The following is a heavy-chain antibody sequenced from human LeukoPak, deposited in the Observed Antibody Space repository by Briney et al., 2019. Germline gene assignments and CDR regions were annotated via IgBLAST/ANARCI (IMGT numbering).Heavy chain of an antibody. CDR1: GGSISSYY. CDR3: ARSRRTSGWYDAFDI. CDR2: IYYSGST. J-gene: IGHJ3*02. V-gene: IGHV4-59*01. D-gene: IGHD6-19*01. Sequence: PSETLSLTCNVSGGSISSYYWNWSRQPPGQGLEWIGHIYYSGSTHYNPSLKSRVTLSVDTSKNQFSLRLTSVTAADTAVYYCARSRRTSGWYDAFDIWGQGTMVTVSS.